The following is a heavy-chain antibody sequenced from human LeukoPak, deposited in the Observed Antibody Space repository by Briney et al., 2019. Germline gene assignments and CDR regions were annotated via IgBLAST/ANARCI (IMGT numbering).Heavy chain of an antibody. J-gene: IGHJ4*02. CDR1: GFTFSDC. D-gene: IGHD5-24*01. CDR3: ARDYKYAFDN. Sequence: GGSLRLSCAASGFTFSDCMNWVRQAPGKGLEWISYIGIDSGNTNYADSVKGRFTISGDKAKNSLYLQMNSLRVEDTAVYYCARDYKYAFDNWGQGTLVTVSS. V-gene: IGHV3-48*01. CDR2: IGIDSGNT.